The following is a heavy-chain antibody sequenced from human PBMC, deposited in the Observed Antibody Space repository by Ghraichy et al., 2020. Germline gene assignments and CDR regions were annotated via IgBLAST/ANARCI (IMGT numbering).Heavy chain of an antibody. D-gene: IGHD3-9*01. CDR3: ARRKLSMGYDILTGHLKGYFDY. CDR1: GGSFSGYY. Sequence: SETLSLTCAVYGGSFSGYYWSWIRQPPGKGLEWIGEINHSGSTNYNPSLKSRVTISVDTSKNQFSLKLSSVTAADTAVYYCARRKLSMGYDILTGHLKGYFDYWGQGTLVTVSS. CDR2: INHSGST. J-gene: IGHJ4*02. V-gene: IGHV4-34*01.